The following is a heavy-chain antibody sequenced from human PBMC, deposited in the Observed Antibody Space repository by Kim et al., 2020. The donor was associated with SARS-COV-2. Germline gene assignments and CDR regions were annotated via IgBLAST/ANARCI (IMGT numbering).Heavy chain of an antibody. D-gene: IGHD2-2*02. CDR3: AKRVKGPRTIVVVPAAIGVAFDI. V-gene: IGHV3-23*01. CDR1: GFTFSSYA. J-gene: IGHJ3*02. Sequence: GGSLRLSCAASGFTFSSYAMSWVRQAPGKGLEWVSAISGSGGSTYYADSVKGRFTISRDNSKNTLYLQMNSLRAEDTAVYYCAKRVKGPRTIVVVPAAIGVAFDIWGQGTMVTVSS. CDR2: ISGSGGST.